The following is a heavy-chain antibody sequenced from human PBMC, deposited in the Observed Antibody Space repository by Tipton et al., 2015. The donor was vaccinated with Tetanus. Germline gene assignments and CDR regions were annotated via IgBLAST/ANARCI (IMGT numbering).Heavy chain of an antibody. Sequence: SLRLSCAASGFTFRSHWMHWVRQAPGKGLVWVSRINSDGSKTTYADSVKGRFTISRDNAKNTLYLQMNNLRAEDTAVYYCPRDPSKIYYVPDNWFAPWGHGTLVIVAS. CDR3: PRDPSKIYYVPDNWFAP. J-gene: IGHJ5*02. CDR1: GFTFRSHW. D-gene: IGHD3-16*01. V-gene: IGHV3-74*03. CDR2: INSDGSKT.